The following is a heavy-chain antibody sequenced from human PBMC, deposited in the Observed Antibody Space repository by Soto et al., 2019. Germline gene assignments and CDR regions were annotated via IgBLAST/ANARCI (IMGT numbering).Heavy chain of an antibody. CDR3: ASVDYGAYIPHFDY. J-gene: IGHJ4*02. D-gene: IGHD4-17*01. CDR2: THTGTGDA. Sequence: EASVKVSCKASGYNFANYVMHWVRQAPGQRLEWMGWTHTGTGDATYSEKFQGRVTITWDTSATTAYVELSSLRSEDTAIYYCASVDYGAYIPHFDYWGQGTLVTVSS. CDR1: GYNFANYV. V-gene: IGHV1-3*04.